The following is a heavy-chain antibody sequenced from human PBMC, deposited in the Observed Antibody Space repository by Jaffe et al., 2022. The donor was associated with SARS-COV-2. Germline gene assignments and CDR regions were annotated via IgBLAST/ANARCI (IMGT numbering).Heavy chain of an antibody. J-gene: IGHJ4*02. CDR1: GGSISSGSYY. CDR2: IYTSGST. V-gene: IGHV4-61*02. Sequence: QVQLQESGPGLVKPSQTLSLTCTVSGGSISSGSYYWSWIRQPAGKGLEWIGRIYTSGSTNYNPSLKSRVTISVDTSKNQFSLKLSSVTAADTAVYYCARERAHSSGWRNYFDYWGQGTLVTVSS. D-gene: IGHD6-19*01. CDR3: ARERAHSSGWRNYFDY.